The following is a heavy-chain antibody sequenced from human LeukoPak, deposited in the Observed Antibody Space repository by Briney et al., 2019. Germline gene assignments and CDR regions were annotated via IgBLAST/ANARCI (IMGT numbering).Heavy chain of an antibody. J-gene: IGHJ4*02. Sequence: GGSLRLSCEASGFTLSDYYMIWVRQGAGKGLEWVSYISGFGDIISYPASVKGRFTISRDNARNSLYLQMNSLRAEETAVYYCARDLSNGGFDYWGQGTLVTVSS. CDR1: GFTLSDYY. CDR3: ARDLSNGGFDY. CDR2: ISGFGDII. V-gene: IGHV3-11*04. D-gene: IGHD3-10*01.